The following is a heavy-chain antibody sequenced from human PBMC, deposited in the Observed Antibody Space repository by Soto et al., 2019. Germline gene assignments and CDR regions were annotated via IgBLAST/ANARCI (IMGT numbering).Heavy chain of an antibody. CDR2: IYQSGRT. J-gene: IGHJ5*02. CDR3: ARAYCGGDCQPQNWFDP. D-gene: IGHD2-21*02. CDR1: GGSVSSSNW. V-gene: IGHV4-4*02. Sequence: XXTLSLPFAVSGGSVSSSNWWSWARQPPGKGLEWIGEIYQSGRTNYNPSLKSRVTISVDTSKNQFSLKLSSVTAADTAVYYCARAYCGGDCQPQNWFDPWGQGTLVTVSS.